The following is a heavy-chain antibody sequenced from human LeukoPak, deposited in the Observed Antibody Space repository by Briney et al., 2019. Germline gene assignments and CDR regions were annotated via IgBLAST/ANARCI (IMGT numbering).Heavy chain of an antibody. V-gene: IGHV1-18*01. Sequence: GASVKVSCKASGYTFTSYGISWVRQAPGQGLEWKGWISAYNGNTNYAQKLQGRVTMTTDTSTSTAYMELRSLRSDDTAVYYCARVGYIAAAGYYYYYYGMDVWGQGTTVTVSS. CDR3: ARVGYIAAAGYYYYYYGMDV. CDR2: ISAYNGNT. D-gene: IGHD6-13*01. J-gene: IGHJ6*02. CDR1: GYTFTSYG.